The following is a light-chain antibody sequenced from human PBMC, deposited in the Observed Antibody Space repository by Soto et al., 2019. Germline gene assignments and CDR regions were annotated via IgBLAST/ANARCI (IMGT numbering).Light chain of an antibody. CDR3: ETWDSSLSAGV. V-gene: IGLV1-51*02. CDR2: KND. Sequence: QSVLTQPPSVSAAPGQTVTISCSGSSSNIGNNYVSWYQQLPGTAPKLLIYKNDKRPSGIPDRFSGSKSGTSATLDITGLQTGDEADYYCETWDSSLSAGVFGGGTQLTVL. CDR1: SSNIGNNY. J-gene: IGLJ2*01.